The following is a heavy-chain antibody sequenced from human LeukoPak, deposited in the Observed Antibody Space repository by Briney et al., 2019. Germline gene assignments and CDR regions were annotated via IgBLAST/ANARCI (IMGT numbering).Heavy chain of an antibody. V-gene: IGHV1-8*01. CDR1: GYTFTSYD. CDR2: MDPNSGNT. Sequence: ASVKVSCKASGYTFTSYDINWVRQATGQGLEWMGWMDPNSGNTGYAQKFQGRVTMTRNTSISTAYMELSSLRSEDTAVYYCARGRTSWNYIYYYYMDVWGKGTTVTVSS. CDR3: ARGRTSWNYIYYYYMDV. J-gene: IGHJ6*03. D-gene: IGHD1-7*01.